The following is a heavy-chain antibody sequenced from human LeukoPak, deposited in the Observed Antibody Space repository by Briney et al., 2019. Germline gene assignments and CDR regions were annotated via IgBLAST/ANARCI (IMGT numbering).Heavy chain of an antibody. CDR1: GGSISSYY. CDR2: IFYSGST. V-gene: IGHV4-59*01. D-gene: IGHD3-3*01. Sequence: SEPVSLTCTVSGGSISSYYWSWIRQPPGKRLEWIGYIFYSGSTNYNPSLRSRVTISVDTSKNQFSLKLSSVTAADTAVYYCASRSSIWSGYQDTLYYFDSWGQGTLVTDSS. CDR3: ASRSSIWSGYQDTLYYFDS. J-gene: IGHJ4*02.